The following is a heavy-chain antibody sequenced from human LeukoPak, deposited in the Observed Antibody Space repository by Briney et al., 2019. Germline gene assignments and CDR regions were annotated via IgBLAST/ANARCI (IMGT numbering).Heavy chain of an antibody. D-gene: IGHD5-18*01. V-gene: IGHV3-48*03. Sequence: GGSLRLSCAASGLTFSSYEMNWVRQAPGKGLEWVSYISSGGNTIYYADSVKGRFTISRDNAKNSLHLQMNSLRAEDTAVYYCAREGTAMVSFDYWGQGTLVTVSS. CDR2: ISSGGNTI. J-gene: IGHJ4*02. CDR3: AREGTAMVSFDY. CDR1: GLTFSSYE.